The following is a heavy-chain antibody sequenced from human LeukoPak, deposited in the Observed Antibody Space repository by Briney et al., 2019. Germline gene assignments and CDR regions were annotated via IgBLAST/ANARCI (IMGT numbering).Heavy chain of an antibody. CDR2: IIPIFGTA. CDR3: ARGFRGTALDY. J-gene: IGHJ4*02. D-gene: IGHD1-7*01. Sequence: GASVKVSCKASGATFSSYAISWVRQAPGQGLEWVGGIIPIFGTANYAQKFQGRVTITADESTSTAYMELSSLRSEDTAVYYCARGFRGTALDYWGQGTLVTVSS. CDR1: GATFSSYA. V-gene: IGHV1-69*13.